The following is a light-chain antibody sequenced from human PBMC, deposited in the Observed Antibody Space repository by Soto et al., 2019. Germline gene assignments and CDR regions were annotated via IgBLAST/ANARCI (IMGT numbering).Light chain of an antibody. Sequence: DIQMTQSPSTLSGSVGDRVTITCRASQTISSWLAWYQQKPGKAPKLLIYKASTLKSGVPSRFSGSGSGTEFTLTISSRQPDDFATYYCQHYKSYSEAFGEGTKVELK. J-gene: IGKJ1*01. CDR1: QTISSW. CDR2: KAS. V-gene: IGKV1-5*03. CDR3: QHYKSYSEA.